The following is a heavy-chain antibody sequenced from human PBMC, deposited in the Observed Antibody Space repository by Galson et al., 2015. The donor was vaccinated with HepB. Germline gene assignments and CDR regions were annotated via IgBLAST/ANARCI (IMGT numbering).Heavy chain of an antibody. CDR2: IIPIFGAA. D-gene: IGHD2-2*01. Sequence: SVKVSCKASGGILTTHAISWVRQAPGQGLEWMGGIIPIFGAARYAEKFQGRVTITADESTSTAYMDLASLRSEDTAMYYCATLGSCNNTDCREVWSYFYYMDVWGKGTTVTVSS. CDR3: ATLGSCNNTDCREVWSYFYYMDV. V-gene: IGHV1-69*13. CDR1: GGILTTHA. J-gene: IGHJ6*03.